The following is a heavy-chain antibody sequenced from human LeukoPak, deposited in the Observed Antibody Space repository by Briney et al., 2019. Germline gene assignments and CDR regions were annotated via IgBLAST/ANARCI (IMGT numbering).Heavy chain of an antibody. CDR2: INHSGST. V-gene: IGHV4-34*01. J-gene: IGHJ5*02. D-gene: IGHD3-10*01. Sequence: SETLSLTCAVYGGSFSGYYWSWIRQPPGKGLEWIGEINHSGSTNYNPSLKSRVTISVDTSKNQFSLKLSSVTAADTAVYYCARGPKLCGSGSYGLWYNWFDPWGQGTLVTVSS. CDR1: GGSFSGYY. CDR3: ARGPKLCGSGSYGLWYNWFDP.